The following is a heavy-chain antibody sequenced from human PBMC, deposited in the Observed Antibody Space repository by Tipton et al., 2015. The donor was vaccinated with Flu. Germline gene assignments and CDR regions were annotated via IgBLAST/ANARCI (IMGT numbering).Heavy chain of an antibody. CDR1: GYSFIDYY. V-gene: IGHV1-2*06. Sequence: QVQLVQSGAEVKKPGASVKVSCKASGYSFIDYYMHWVRQAPGQGLEWMGRINPNSGGTNYAQKFQGRVTMTRDTSISTAFMELGSRSSDATAVYYWARTPRLGATDYFAYRGQGPLVTVSS. CDR2: INPNSGGT. CDR3: ARTPRLGATDYFAY. J-gene: IGHJ4*02. D-gene: IGHD3-16*01.